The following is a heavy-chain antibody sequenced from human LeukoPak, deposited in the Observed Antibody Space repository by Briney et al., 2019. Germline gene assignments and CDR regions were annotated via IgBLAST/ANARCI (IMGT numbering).Heavy chain of an antibody. CDR2: INPSGGST. V-gene: IGHV1-46*01. CDR3: AKGNYGLY. D-gene: IGHD3-10*01. CDR1: GYTFTSYY. J-gene: IGHJ4*02. Sequence: GASVKVSCKASGYTFTSYYMHWVRQAPGQGLEWMGIINPSGGSTSYAQKFQGRVTMTTDTSTSTAYMELRSLRSDDTAVYYCAKGNYGLYWGQGTLVTVSS.